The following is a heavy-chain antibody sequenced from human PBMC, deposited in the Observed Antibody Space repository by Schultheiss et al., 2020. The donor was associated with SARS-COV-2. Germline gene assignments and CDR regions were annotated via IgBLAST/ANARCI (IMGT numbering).Heavy chain of an antibody. Sequence: SETLSLACTVSGGSISSYYWSWIRQPPGKGLEWIGYIYYSGSTNYNPSLKSRVTISVDTSKNQFSLKLSSVTAADTAVYYCAKDLTVTACALDYWGQGTLVTVSS. J-gene: IGHJ4*02. CDR3: AKDLTVTACALDY. CDR2: IYYSGST. CDR1: GGSISSYY. V-gene: IGHV4-59*01. D-gene: IGHD4-17*01.